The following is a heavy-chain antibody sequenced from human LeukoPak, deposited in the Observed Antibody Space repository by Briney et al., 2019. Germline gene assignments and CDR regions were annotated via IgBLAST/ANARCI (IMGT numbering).Heavy chain of an antibody. J-gene: IGHJ4*02. Sequence: GGSLRLSCAASGSTFSSYAMSWVRQAPGKGLEWVSAISGSGGSTYYADSVKGRFTISRDNSKNTLYLQMNSLRAEDTAVYYCAKGSGWYDTPFDYWGQGTLVTVSS. V-gene: IGHV3-23*01. CDR3: AKGSGWYDTPFDY. D-gene: IGHD6-19*01. CDR1: GSTFSSYA. CDR2: ISGSGGST.